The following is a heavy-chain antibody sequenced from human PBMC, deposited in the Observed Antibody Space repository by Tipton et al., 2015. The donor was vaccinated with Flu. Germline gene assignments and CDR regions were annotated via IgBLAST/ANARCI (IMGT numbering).Heavy chain of an antibody. D-gene: IGHD1-1*01. V-gene: IGHV3-21*01. CDR2: ISRSSTYI. J-gene: IGHJ4*02. Sequence: VQLVQSGGGLVQPGASLRLSCTASGFPFSSYSMNWVRQAPGKGLEWVASISRSSTYIYYADSVEGRFTISRDDARNSVYLQMNSRRADDTAVYYCVYWTGDYWGQGTLVTVSS. CDR1: GFPFSSYS. CDR3: VYWTGDY.